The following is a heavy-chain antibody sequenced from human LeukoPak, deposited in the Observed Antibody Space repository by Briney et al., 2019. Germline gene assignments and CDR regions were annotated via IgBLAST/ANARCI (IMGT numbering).Heavy chain of an antibody. CDR3: ARRARGGVIPY. V-gene: IGHV4-4*02. D-gene: IGHD3-10*01. Sequence: SETLSLTCAVSGGSISSSNWWSWVRQPPGKGLEWIGEIYHSGSTNYNPSLKSRVTISVDTSKNQFSLKLSSVTAADTAVYYCARRARGGVIPYWGQGTLVTVSS. CDR1: GGSISSSNW. CDR2: IYHSGST. J-gene: IGHJ4*02.